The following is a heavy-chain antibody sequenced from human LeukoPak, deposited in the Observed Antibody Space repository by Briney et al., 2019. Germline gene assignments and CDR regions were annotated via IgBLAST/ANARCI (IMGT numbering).Heavy chain of an antibody. CDR2: IYYSGST. D-gene: IGHD1-14*01. V-gene: IGHV4-59*01. CDR3: AATSRNPRKPASNWFDP. CDR1: GGSISSYY. J-gene: IGHJ5*02. Sequence: SETLSLTCTVSGGSISSYYWSWIRQPPGKGLEWIGYIYYSGSTNYNPSLKCRVTISVDTSKNQFSLKLSSVTAADTAVYYCAATSRNPRKPASNWFDPWGQGTLVTVSS.